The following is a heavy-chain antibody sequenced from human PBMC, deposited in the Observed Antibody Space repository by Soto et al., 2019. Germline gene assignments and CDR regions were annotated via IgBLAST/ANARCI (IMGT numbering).Heavy chain of an antibody. D-gene: IGHD3-16*01. CDR3: VMVDNYVTPTPQDV. CDR1: GYIFVNYG. Sequence: QVQLVQSGDEVKKPGASVKVSCKASGYIFVNYGIAWVRQAPRQGLEWMGWISPYTGNTHSASKVQGRLTRTTDTSTSTAYMDLGSLTSADTAVYYCVMVDNYVTPTPQDVWGQGNTVTVSS. J-gene: IGHJ6*02. V-gene: IGHV1-18*01. CDR2: ISPYTGNT.